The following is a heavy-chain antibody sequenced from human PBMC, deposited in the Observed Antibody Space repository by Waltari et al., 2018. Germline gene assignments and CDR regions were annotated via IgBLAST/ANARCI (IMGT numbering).Heavy chain of an antibody. CDR1: GSSLSDYF. CDR3: ARGPRDKWLGRYSGEYFHH. Sequence: QVQLQQWGATLLKPSETLSLTCAVYGSSLSDYFWTWLRQSPGKGLEWIGENSLKDVTDSNPALESRVSVHLDTSKNQFDLRVESVTAADAAIYYCARGPRDKWLGRYSGEYFHHWGPGTLVSVSA. V-gene: IGHV4-34*02. CDR2: NSLKDVT. J-gene: IGHJ1*01. D-gene: IGHD6-19*01.